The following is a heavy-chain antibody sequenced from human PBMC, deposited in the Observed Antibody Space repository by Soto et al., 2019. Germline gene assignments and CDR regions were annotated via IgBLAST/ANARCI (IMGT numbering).Heavy chain of an antibody. J-gene: IGHJ4*01. Sequence: TLSLTCAVSGGSISSGGYSWSWIRQPPGKGLEWIGYIYHSGSTYYNPSLKSRVTISVDRSKSQFSLSLDSVTAADTAVYFCARAHAPTLPFDYWGLGTLVTVSS. D-gene: IGHD2-15*01. CDR2: IYHSGST. CDR1: GGSISSGGYS. V-gene: IGHV4-30-2*01. CDR3: ARAHAPTLPFDY.